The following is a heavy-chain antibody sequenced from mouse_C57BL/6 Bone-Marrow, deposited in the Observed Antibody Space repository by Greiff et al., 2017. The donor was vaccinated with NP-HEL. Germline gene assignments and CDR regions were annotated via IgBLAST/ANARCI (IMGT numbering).Heavy chain of an antibody. Sequence: EVMLVESGGGLVQPGGSLSLSCAASGFTFTDYYMSWVRQPPGQALEWLGFIRNKANGYTTEYSVSVKGRFTISRDNSQSILYLQMNDLGAEDSATYYCAREDPYFDYWGQGTTLTVSS. V-gene: IGHV7-3*01. J-gene: IGHJ2*01. CDR3: AREDPYFDY. CDR1: GFTFTDYY. CDR2: IRNKANGYTT.